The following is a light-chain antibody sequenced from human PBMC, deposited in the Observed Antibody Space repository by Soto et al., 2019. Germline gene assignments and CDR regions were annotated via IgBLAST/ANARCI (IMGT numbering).Light chain of an antibody. J-gene: IGKJ5*01. V-gene: IGKV3-20*01. CDR2: DAS. CDR3: QQYGSSPIT. Sequence: EIVLTQSPATLSLSPGERSTLSFTASQSVSSYLAWYQQKPGQAPRLLIYDASNRATGIPARFSGSGSGTDFTLTISRLEPEDFALYYCQQYGSSPITFGQGTRLEIK. CDR1: QSVSSY.